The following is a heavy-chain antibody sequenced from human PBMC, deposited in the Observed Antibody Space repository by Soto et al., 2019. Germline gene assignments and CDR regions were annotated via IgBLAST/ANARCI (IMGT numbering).Heavy chain of an antibody. CDR2: IIPIFGTA. CDR3: ARDTMRQAGAFDI. V-gene: IGHV1-69*06. Sequence: SVKVSCKASGGTFSSYAISWVRQAPGQGLEWMGGIIPIFGTANYAQKFQGRVTITADKSTSTAYMELSSLRSEDTAVYYCARDTMRQAGAFDIWGQGTMVTVSS. J-gene: IGHJ3*02. CDR1: GGTFSSYA. D-gene: IGHD3-3*01.